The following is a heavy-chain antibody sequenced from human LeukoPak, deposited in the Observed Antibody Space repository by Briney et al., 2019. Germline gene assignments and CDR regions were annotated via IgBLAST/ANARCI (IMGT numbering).Heavy chain of an antibody. CDR2: IYYSGST. CDR3: ARLGGSLDCSSTSCYGRYYYYGMDV. Sequence: PSETLSLTCTVSGGSISSYYWSWIRQPPGKGLEWIGYIYYSGSTNYNPSLKSRVTISVDTSKNQFSLKLSSVTAADTAVYYCARLGGSLDCSSTSCYGRYYYYGMDVWGQGTTVTVSS. CDR1: GGSISSYY. J-gene: IGHJ6*02. V-gene: IGHV4-59*08. D-gene: IGHD2-2*01.